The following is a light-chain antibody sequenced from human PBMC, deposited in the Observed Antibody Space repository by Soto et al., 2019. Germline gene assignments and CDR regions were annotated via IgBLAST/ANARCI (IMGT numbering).Light chain of an antibody. V-gene: IGKV3-15*01. CDR3: QQYHDWPYT. CDR1: QSVTSN. J-gene: IGKJ2*01. CDR2: DAS. Sequence: EIMMAQSPATLSVSLGERVTLSCRASQSVTSNLVWYQQKPGQAPRLLIHDASTRATGIPGRFSGSGSGTEFTLTISSLQSEDFAVYFCQQYHDWPYTFGQGTKLEIK.